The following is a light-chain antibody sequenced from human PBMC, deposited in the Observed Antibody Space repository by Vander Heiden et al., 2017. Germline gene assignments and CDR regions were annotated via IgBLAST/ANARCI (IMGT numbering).Light chain of an antibody. CDR2: GNN. CDR1: TSSVGAGYD. CDR3: QSYDTSLTKV. Sequence: QSVLTQPPSLSGAPGQRVTISCTGSTSSVGAGYDLNWYQQLPGTAPKLLIYGNNNRASGVPVRFSASKAGTAASLVITGLQADDEAAYYCQSYDTSLTKVFGGGTKLTV. V-gene: IGLV1-40*01. J-gene: IGLJ2*01.